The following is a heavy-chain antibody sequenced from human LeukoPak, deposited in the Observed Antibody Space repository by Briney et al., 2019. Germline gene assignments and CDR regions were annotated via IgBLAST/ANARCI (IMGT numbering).Heavy chain of an antibody. D-gene: IGHD2-15*01. CDR2: IYNSEKSAST. CDR3: ERDLRSRRYCSGGTCPGGK. J-gene: IGHJ4*02. CDR1: GGSVSSAAYY. Sequence: SETLSLTCTVSGGSVSSAAYYWSWIRQPPGKGLGWIGYIYNSEKSASTYYNPSLKRRVTISVDTSKNRFSLELTSVTAADTAVYYCERDLRSRRYCSGGTCPGGKWGQGTLVTVSS. V-gene: IGHV4-61*08.